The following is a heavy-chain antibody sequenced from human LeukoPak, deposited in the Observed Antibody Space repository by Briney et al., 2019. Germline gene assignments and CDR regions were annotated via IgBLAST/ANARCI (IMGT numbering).Heavy chain of an antibody. Sequence: SETLSLTCAVYGGSLSGYDWSWIRQPPGKGLEWIGEINHSGSTNYNPSLKSRVTISVDTSRNQFSLKLSSVTDADTAAYYCARDRGSGWYEEFDYWGQGTLVTVSS. CDR2: INHSGST. CDR1: GGSLSGYD. D-gene: IGHD6-19*01. V-gene: IGHV4-34*01. J-gene: IGHJ4*02. CDR3: ARDRGSGWYEEFDY.